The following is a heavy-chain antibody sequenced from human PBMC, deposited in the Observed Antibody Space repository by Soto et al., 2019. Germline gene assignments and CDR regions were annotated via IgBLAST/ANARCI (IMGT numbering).Heavy chain of an antibody. CDR3: ARDPGTSGDYSFWFDP. J-gene: IGHJ5*02. Sequence: QVQLQESGPGLVKPSQTLSLTCTVSGGSISSGGYYWSWIRQHPGKGLEWIGYIYYSGSTYYNPSLKSRVTISVDTSKNQFSLKLSSVTAADTAVYYCARDPGTSGDYSFWFDPWGQGTLVTVSS. D-gene: IGHD4-17*01. V-gene: IGHV4-31*03. CDR1: GGSISSGGYY. CDR2: IYYSGST.